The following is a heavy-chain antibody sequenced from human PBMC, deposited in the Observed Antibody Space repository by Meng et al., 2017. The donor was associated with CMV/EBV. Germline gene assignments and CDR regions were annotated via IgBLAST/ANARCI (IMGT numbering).Heavy chain of an antibody. CDR1: GYTFTSYG. CDR3: ARVGGGNWFDP. J-gene: IGHJ5*02. Sequence: QCQLVKSGGEVKNAGASVKASCKASGYTFTSYGTSWVRQAPGQGLEWMGWISAYNGNTNYAQKLQGRVTMTTDTSTSTAYMELRSLRSDDTAVYYCARVGGGNWFDPWGQGTLVTVSS. V-gene: IGHV1-18*01. CDR2: ISAYNGNT. D-gene: IGHD3-16*01.